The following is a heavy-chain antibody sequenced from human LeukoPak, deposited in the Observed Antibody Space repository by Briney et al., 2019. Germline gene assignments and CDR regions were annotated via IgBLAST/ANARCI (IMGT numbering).Heavy chain of an antibody. D-gene: IGHD3-3*01. V-gene: IGHV3-23*01. CDR3: AKGVSTSSGYSRFDY. Sequence: GGSLRLSCAASGFTFSSNSMSWVRQAPGKGLEWVSAISASGGSIYYADSVKGRFTISRDNSKNTLYLQMNSLRAEDTAIYYCAKGVSTSSGYSRFDYWGQGTLDTVSS. J-gene: IGHJ4*02. CDR2: ISASGGSI. CDR1: GFTFSSNS.